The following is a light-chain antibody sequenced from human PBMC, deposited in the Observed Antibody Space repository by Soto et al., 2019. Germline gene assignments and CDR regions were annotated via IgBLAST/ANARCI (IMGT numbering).Light chain of an antibody. V-gene: IGKV3-11*01. CDR3: QQRSNWPAT. J-gene: IGKJ3*01. Sequence: EIELTQSPATLSLSPGDRATLSCRASQSVSTYLAWYQQKPGQAPRLLIYDTSNRATGIPARFSGSGSGTDFTLTISSLGPEDFAVYYCQQRSNWPATFGPGTTVDIK. CDR1: QSVSTY. CDR2: DTS.